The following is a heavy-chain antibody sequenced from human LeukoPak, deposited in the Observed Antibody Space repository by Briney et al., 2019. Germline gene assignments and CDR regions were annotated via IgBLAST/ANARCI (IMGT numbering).Heavy chain of an antibody. CDR1: GYSFSSHW. J-gene: IGHJ3*02. D-gene: IGHD3-9*01. V-gene: IGHV5-51*01. CDR3: ARPELRYFDWPPRGSAFDI. CDR2: VYPGDSDT. Sequence: GESLKISCQGSGYSFSSHWIAWVRQMPGKGLEWMGIVYPGDSDTKYSPSFQGQVTFSVDKSISTAYLEWSSLKASDTAMYYCARPELRYFDWPPRGSAFDIWGQGTMVTVSS.